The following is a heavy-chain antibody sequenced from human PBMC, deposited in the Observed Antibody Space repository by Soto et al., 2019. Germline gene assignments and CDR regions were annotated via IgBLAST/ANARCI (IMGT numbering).Heavy chain of an antibody. D-gene: IGHD5-18*01. Sequence: GGSLRLSCAASGFTFSNAWMNWVRQAPGKGLEWVGRIKSKTDGGTTDYAAPVKGRFTISRDDSKNTLNLQMNSLKTEDTAVYYCTTARYSYGSFDYWGQGTLVTVSS. CDR3: TTARYSYGSFDY. CDR2: IKSKTDGGTT. V-gene: IGHV3-15*07. CDR1: GFTFSNAW. J-gene: IGHJ4*02.